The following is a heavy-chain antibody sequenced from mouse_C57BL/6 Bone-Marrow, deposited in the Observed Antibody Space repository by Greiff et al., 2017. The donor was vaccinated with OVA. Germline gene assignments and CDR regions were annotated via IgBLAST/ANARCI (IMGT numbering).Heavy chain of an antibody. CDR2: IDPANGNT. Sequence: VQLQQSVAELVRPGASVKLSCTASGFNIKNTYMHWVKQRPEQGLEWIGRIDPANGNTKYAPKFQGKATITADTSSNPAYLQLSSLTSEDTAIYYCAPFIYYDPYCFYYWGQGTTLTVSS. D-gene: IGHD2-4*01. J-gene: IGHJ2*01. CDR1: GFNIKNTY. CDR3: APFIYYDPYCFYY. V-gene: IGHV14-3*01.